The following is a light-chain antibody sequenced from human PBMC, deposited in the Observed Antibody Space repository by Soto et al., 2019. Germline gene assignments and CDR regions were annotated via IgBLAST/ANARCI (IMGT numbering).Light chain of an antibody. CDR2: EVN. CDR3: SSYAGSSNV. Sequence: QSVLTQPPSASGSPGQSVAISCTGTSSDVGGYNYVSWYQQHPGKATKLMIYEVNKRPSGVPDRFSGSKSGNTASLTVSGLQAEDEADYDCSSYAGSSNVFGTGTKLTVL. V-gene: IGLV2-8*01. CDR1: SSDVGGYNY. J-gene: IGLJ1*01.